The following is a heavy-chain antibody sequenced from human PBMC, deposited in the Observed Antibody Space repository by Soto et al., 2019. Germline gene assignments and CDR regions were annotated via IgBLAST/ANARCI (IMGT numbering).Heavy chain of an antibody. Sequence: GASVKVSCKASGGTFSSYAISWVRQAPGQGLEWMGGIIPIFGTANYAQKFQGRVTITADESTSTAYMELSSLRSEDTAVYYCARDSHYYDSSGARGWYFELWGRGTLVTVSS. J-gene: IGHJ2*01. CDR3: ARDSHYYDSSGARGWYFEL. CDR1: GGTFSSYA. V-gene: IGHV1-69*13. D-gene: IGHD3-22*01. CDR2: IIPIFGTA.